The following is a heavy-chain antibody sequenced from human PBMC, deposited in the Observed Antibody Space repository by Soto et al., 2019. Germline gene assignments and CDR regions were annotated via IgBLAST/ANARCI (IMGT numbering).Heavy chain of an antibody. CDR3: ARDRFCSGGSCYSLGWFDP. CDR2: IIPIFGTA. D-gene: IGHD2-15*01. Sequence: QVQLVQSGAEVKKPGSSVNVSCTASGGTFSSYAISWVRQAPGQGLEWMGGIIPIFGTANYAQKFQCRVTITADESTSTAYMELSSLRSEDTAVYYCARDRFCSGGSCYSLGWFDPWGQGTLVTVSS. V-gene: IGHV1-69*01. CDR1: GGTFSSYA. J-gene: IGHJ5*02.